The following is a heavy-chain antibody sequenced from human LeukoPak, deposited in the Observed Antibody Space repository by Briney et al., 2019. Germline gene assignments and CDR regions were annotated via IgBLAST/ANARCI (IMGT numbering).Heavy chain of an antibody. D-gene: IGHD3-22*01. J-gene: IGHJ3*02. V-gene: IGHV3-30-3*01. CDR3: AREFGGYSKYDAFDI. Sequence: PGGSLRLSCAASGFTFSSYAMHWVRQAPGKGLEWVAVISYDGSNKYYADSVKGRFTISRDNSKNTLYLQMNSLRAEDTAVYYCAREFGGYSKYDAFDIWGQGTMVTVSS. CDR1: GFTFSSYA. CDR2: ISYDGSNK.